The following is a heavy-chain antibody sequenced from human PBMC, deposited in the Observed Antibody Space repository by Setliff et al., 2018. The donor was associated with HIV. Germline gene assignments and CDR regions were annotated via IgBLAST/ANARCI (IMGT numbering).Heavy chain of an antibody. CDR2: IYPGDSDT. D-gene: IGHD3-9*01. J-gene: IGHJ3*02. Sequence: PGESLKTSCRASGYSFTSNWIAWVRQMPGKGLEWRGIIYPGDSDTRYSPSFQGQVSISADKSINAASLHGTSLKASNPAMYYCARHRDYNFLTGRNYAFDIWGQGTLVTVSS. CDR1: GYSFTSNW. V-gene: IGHV5-51*01. CDR3: ARHRDYNFLTGRNYAFDI.